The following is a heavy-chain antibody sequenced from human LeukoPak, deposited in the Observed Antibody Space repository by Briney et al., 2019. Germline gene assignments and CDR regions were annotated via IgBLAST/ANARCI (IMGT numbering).Heavy chain of an antibody. Sequence: GGSLRLSCAASGFTFSSYAMHWVRQAPGKGLEHVSAISSNGGSTYYANSVKGRFTISRDNSKNTVYLQMGSLRAEDMAVYYCARATPSDYWGQGTLVTVSS. J-gene: IGHJ4*02. V-gene: IGHV3-64*01. CDR3: ARATPSDY. CDR2: ISSNGGST. CDR1: GFTFSSYA.